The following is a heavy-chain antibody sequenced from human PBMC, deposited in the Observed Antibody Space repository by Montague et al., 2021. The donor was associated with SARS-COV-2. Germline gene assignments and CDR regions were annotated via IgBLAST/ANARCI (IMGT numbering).Heavy chain of an antibody. CDR3: ARWDPQTLTVISLRGKSANDY. D-gene: IGHD4-11*01. CDR2: INDRGVTNY. Sequence: SETLSLTCAVYGESFSGFFWSWIRQPPGGGLEWIAEINDRGVTNYNYNPSLGSRVTISADTSKNQFSLKLRSVTAADTAVYYCARWDPQTLTVISLRGKSANDYWGQGTLVTVSS. CDR1: GESFSGFF. V-gene: IGHV4-34*01. J-gene: IGHJ4*02.